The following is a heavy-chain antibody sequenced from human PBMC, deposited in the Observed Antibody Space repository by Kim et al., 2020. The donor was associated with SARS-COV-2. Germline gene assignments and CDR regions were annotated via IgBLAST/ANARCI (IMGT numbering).Heavy chain of an antibody. CDR3: ARHRDYYDSSGYYDWFDP. J-gene: IGHJ5*02. V-gene: IGHV4-59*01. CDR2: IYYSGST. CDR1: GGSISSYY. D-gene: IGHD3-22*01. Sequence: SETLSLTCTVSGGSISSYYWSWIRQPPGKGLEWIGYIYYSGSTNYNPSLKSRVTISVDTSKNQFSLKLSSVTAADTAVYYCARHRDYYDSSGYYDWFDPWGQGTLVTVSS.